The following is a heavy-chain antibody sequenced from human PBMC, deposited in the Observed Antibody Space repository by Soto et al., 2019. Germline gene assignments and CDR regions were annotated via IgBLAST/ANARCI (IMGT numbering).Heavy chain of an antibody. Sequence: KTSETLSLTCAVYGGSFSGYYWSWIRQPPGKGLEWIGEINHSGSTNYNPSLKSRVTISVDTSKNQFSLKLSSVTAADTAVYYCASAGVVAAAHNWFDPWGQGTLVTVYS. CDR3: ASAGVVAAAHNWFDP. CDR2: INHSGST. D-gene: IGHD2-15*01. CDR1: GGSFSGYY. J-gene: IGHJ5*02. V-gene: IGHV4-34*01.